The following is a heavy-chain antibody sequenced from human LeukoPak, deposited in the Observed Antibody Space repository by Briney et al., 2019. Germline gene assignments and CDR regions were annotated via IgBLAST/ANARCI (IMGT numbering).Heavy chain of an antibody. CDR1: GGSIISYN. D-gene: IGHD5-24*01. V-gene: IGHV4-59*13. Sequence: SEALSLTCTDSGGSIISYNWSWIRQPPRKGLEWGGYIYYRGSTNYNPSLKSRVTISVDTSKNQFSLKVSSVTAADTAVYYCARVGDGYNVDHWGQGTLVTVSS. CDR3: ARVGDGYNVDH. CDR2: IYYRGST. J-gene: IGHJ4*02.